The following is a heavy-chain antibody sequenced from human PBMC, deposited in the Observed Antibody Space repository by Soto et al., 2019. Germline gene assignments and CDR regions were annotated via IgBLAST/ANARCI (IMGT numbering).Heavy chain of an antibody. CDR1: GGTFSSYA. V-gene: IGHV1-69*01. D-gene: IGHD1-26*01. CDR2: IIPIVGTA. CDR3: ARLLTMGAPRVFEY. Sequence: QVQLVQSGAEVKKPGSSVKVSCKASGGTFSSYAISWVRQAPGQGLEWMGGIIPIVGTANYEQKFQGRVTITADESTSTAYMGLSSLRSEDTAVYYCARLLTMGAPRVFEYWGQGPLVTVSS. J-gene: IGHJ4*02.